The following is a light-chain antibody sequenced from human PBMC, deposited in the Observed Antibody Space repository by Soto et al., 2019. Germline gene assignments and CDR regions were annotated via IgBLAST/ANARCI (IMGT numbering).Light chain of an antibody. V-gene: IGLV1-40*01. J-gene: IGLJ3*02. CDR1: SSNLGAGYD. CDR2: GNR. Sequence: QSVLTQPPSLSGAPGQRVTISCTGHSSNLGAGYDVHWYQQLPGAAPKLVIFGNRNRPSGVPERFSGSKSGTSASLAITGLQAEDEADSYCQAYDYSLTASVFGGGTKLTVL. CDR3: QAYDYSLTASV.